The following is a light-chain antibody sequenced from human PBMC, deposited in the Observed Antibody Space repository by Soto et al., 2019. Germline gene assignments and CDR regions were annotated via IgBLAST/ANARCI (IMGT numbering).Light chain of an antibody. V-gene: IGKV1-39*01. CDR1: QSISSN. CDR2: AAS. J-gene: IGKJ2*01. Sequence: DIQMTQSPSSLSASVGDRVTITCRASQSISSNLNWYQQKPGEAPKLLIYAASSLQSGVPSRFSGSESGTDYTLTISSLQPDDFETYYCQQSYSTPYTFGQGTKLEIK. CDR3: QQSYSTPYT.